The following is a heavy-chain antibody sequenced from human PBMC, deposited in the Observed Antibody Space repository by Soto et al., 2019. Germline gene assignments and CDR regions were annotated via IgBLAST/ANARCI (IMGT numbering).Heavy chain of an antibody. V-gene: IGHV4-4*02. CDR3: ARAGGPYYYYGMDV. CDR2: IYHSGST. Sequence: QVQLQESGPGLVKPSGTLSLTCAVSVGSISSSNWWSWVRQPPGKGLEWVGEIYHSGSTNYNPSLQSRVTTSVDKSKDQFSLKLSPVTAADTAVYYCARAGGPYYYYGMDVWGQGTTVTVSS. J-gene: IGHJ6*02. CDR1: VGSISSSNW. D-gene: IGHD3-10*01.